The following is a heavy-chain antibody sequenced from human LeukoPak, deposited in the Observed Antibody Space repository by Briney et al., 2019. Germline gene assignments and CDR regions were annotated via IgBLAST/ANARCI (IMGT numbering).Heavy chain of an antibody. D-gene: IGHD3-22*01. CDR1: GGSFSGYY. CDR3: ARGSPPRRNYDSRGYYSYYFDY. V-gene: IGHV4-34*01. CDR2: INHSGST. Sequence: SETLSLTCAVYGGSFSGYYWSWIRQPPRKGLEWIGEINHSGSTNYNPSLKSRVTISVDTSKNQFSLKLSSVTAADTAVYYCARGSPPRRNYDSRGYYSYYFDYWGQGTLVTVSS. J-gene: IGHJ4*02.